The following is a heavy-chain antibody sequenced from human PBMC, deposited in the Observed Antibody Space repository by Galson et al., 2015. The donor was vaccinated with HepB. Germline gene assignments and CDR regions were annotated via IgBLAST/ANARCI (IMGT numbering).Heavy chain of an antibody. CDR3: AKEMYSSGWYPYGH. J-gene: IGHJ4*02. D-gene: IGHD6-19*01. Sequence: SLRLSCAASGFTFSSYAMSWVRRAPGKGLEWVSAISGSGGSTYYADSVKGRFTISRDNSKNTLYLQMNSLRAEDTAVYYCAKEMYSSGWYPYGHWDQGTLVTVSS. CDR1: GFTFSSYA. CDR2: ISGSGGST. V-gene: IGHV3-23*01.